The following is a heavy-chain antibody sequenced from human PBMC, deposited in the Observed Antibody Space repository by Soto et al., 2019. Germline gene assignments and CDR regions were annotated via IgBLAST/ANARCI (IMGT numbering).Heavy chain of an antibody. D-gene: IGHD6-19*01. Sequence: VRSLRLSCSASGFNFSSYAIHWVRQAPGKGLEWVAVISYDGSNKYYADSVKGRFTISRDNSKNTLYLQMNSLRAEDTAVYYCARGGGWYSFWGQGTLVT. V-gene: IGHV3-30*04. CDR1: GFNFSSYA. J-gene: IGHJ4*02. CDR2: ISYDGSNK. CDR3: ARGGGWYSF.